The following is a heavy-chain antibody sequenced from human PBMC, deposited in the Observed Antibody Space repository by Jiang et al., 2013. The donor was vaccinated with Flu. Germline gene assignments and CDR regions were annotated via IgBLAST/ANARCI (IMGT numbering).Heavy chain of an antibody. CDR1: GYTFMSYG. Sequence: GAEVKKPGASVKVSCKASGYTFMSYGISWVRQAPGQGPEWMGWISVYNDNTIYAQHLQGRVTVTTDTSTSTAYLELRSLRFDDTAVYYCARVTGGAAHGYYFDPWGQGTLVTVSS. D-gene: IGHD1-26*01. CDR2: ISVYNDNT. CDR3: ARVTGGAAHGYYFDP. V-gene: IGHV1-18*01. J-gene: IGHJ5*02.